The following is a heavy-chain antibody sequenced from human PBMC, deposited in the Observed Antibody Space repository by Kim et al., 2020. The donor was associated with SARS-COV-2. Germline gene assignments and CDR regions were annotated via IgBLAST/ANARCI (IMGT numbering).Heavy chain of an antibody. CDR3: ARDKYQLLYPYYYYGMDV. CDR2: ISSSSSYI. D-gene: IGHD2-2*02. CDR1: GFTFSSYS. Sequence: GGSLRLSCAASGFTFSSYSMNWVRQAPGKGLEWVSSISSSSSYIYYADSVKGRFTISRDNAKNSLYLQMNSLRAEDTAVYYCARDKYQLLYPYYYYGMDVWGQGTTVTVSS. J-gene: IGHJ6*02. V-gene: IGHV3-21*01.